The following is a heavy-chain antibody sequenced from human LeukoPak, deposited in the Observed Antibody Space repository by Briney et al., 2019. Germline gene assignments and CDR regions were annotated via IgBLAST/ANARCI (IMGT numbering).Heavy chain of an antibody. CDR2: FDPEDGET. D-gene: IGHD6-13*01. Sequence: GASVKVSCNVSGYSLTELSMYWVRQAPGKGLEWMGGFDPEDGETIYAQNFQGRVTMTEDTSTDTAYMELSSLRFEDTAVYYCAREPPPAAAGETDYWGQGTLVTVSS. CDR1: GYSLTELS. J-gene: IGHJ4*02. V-gene: IGHV1-24*01. CDR3: AREPPPAAAGETDY.